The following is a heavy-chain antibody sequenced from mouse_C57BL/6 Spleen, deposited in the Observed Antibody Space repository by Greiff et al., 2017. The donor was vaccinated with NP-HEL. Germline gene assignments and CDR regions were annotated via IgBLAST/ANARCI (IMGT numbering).Heavy chain of an antibody. CDR2: FYPGSGSI. CDR3: ARHEANYGSFDY. CDR1: GYTFTEYT. D-gene: IGHD1-1*01. J-gene: IGHJ2*01. V-gene: IGHV1-62-2*01. Sequence: VQVVESGAELVKPGASVKLSCKASGYTFTEYTIHWVKQRSGQGLEWIGWFYPGSGSIKYNEKFKDKATLTADKSSSTVYMELSRLTSEDSAVYFCARHEANYGSFDYWGQGTTLTVSS.